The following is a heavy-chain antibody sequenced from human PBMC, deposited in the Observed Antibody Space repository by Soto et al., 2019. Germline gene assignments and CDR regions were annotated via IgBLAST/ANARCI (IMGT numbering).Heavy chain of an antibody. V-gene: IGHV3-48*01. Sequence: PGGSLRLSCAASGFTFSSYSMNWVRQAPGKGLEWVSYISSSSTIYYADSVKGRFTISRDNAKNSLYLQMNSLRAEDTAVYYCARPRYCSSTSCHNWFDPWGQGTLVTVSS. CDR3: ARPRYCSSTSCHNWFDP. J-gene: IGHJ5*02. CDR1: GFTFSSYS. CDR2: ISSSSTI. D-gene: IGHD2-2*01.